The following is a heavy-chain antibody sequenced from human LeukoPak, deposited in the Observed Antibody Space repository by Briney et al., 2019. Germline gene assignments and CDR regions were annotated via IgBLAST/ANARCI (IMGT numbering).Heavy chain of an antibody. Sequence: QPGGSLRLSCAASGFTFSSYWIHRVRQAPGKGLAWVSRIDNDGSDTIFADSVKGRFTLSRDNAKNTVYLQMNSLRAEDTAVYYCARGGFHHGFDIWGQGTMVTVS. J-gene: IGHJ3*02. D-gene: IGHD1-14*01. CDR1: GFTFSSYW. V-gene: IGHV3-74*01. CDR2: IDNDGSDT. CDR3: ARGGFHHGFDI.